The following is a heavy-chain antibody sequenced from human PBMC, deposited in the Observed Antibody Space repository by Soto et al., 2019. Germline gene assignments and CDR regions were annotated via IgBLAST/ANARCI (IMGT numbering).Heavy chain of an antibody. V-gene: IGHV3-53*01. J-gene: IGHJ6*02. CDR2: IFRGGST. CDR3: ATDHTHYYYYNGMDV. CDR1: DFSVSSYY. Sequence: EVQLVESGGGGIQPGGSLRLSCAASDFSVSSYYMSWVRQAPGKGLEWVAGIFRGGSTYDADSVQGRFTISRDSSENTLFLQLNSLRVEDTAVYYCATDHTHYYYYNGMDVWGPGTTVTV. D-gene: IGHD3-10*01.